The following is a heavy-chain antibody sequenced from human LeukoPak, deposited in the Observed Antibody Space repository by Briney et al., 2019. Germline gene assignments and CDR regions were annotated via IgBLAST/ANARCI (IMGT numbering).Heavy chain of an antibody. CDR3: ARSKGVVGSTSCYFDY. D-gene: IGHD2-2*01. V-gene: IGHV4-59*08. Sequence: PSETLSLTCTVPGGSISSYYWSWSRQPPGKGLEWIGYIYYSGSTNYNPSLKSRVTISVDTSKNQFSLKLSSVTAADTAVYYCARSKGVVGSTSCYFDYWGRGTLVTVSS. J-gene: IGHJ4*02. CDR1: GGSISSYY. CDR2: IYYSGST.